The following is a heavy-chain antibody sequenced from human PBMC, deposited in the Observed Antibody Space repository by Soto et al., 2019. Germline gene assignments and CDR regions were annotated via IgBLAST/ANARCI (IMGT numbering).Heavy chain of an antibody. CDR2: ANSDGSST. CDR3: TRVVRFGSAEYSYSYGMDV. D-gene: IGHD3-10*01. Sequence: EVQLVESGGGLVQPGGSLRLSCAASRFTFNTYWMHWVRQAPGKGLVWVSRANSDGSSTTYADSVKGRFTISRDNARNTLYLQMNSLRAEDTAVYYCTRVVRFGSAEYSYSYGMDVWGQGTTVTVSS. V-gene: IGHV3-74*03. J-gene: IGHJ6*02. CDR1: RFTFNTYW.